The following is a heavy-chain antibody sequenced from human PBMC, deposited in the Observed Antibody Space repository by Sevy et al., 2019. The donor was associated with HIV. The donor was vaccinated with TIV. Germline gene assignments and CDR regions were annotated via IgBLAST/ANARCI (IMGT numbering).Heavy chain of an antibody. CDR3: ARHSRYNWNDEDY. Sequence: GESLKISCKGSGYSFTSYWIGWVRQMPGKGLEWMGIIYPGVSDTRDSPSFQGQVTISADKSISTAYLQWSSLKASDTAMYYCARHSRYNWNDEDYWGQGTLVTVSS. CDR2: IYPGVSDT. V-gene: IGHV5-51*01. D-gene: IGHD1-1*01. CDR1: GYSFTSYW. J-gene: IGHJ4*02.